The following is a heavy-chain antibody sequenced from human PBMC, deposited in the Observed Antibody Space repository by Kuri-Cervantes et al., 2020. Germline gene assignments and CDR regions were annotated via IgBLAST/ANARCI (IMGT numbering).Heavy chain of an antibody. Sequence: SVKVSCKASGYTFTYRYLHWVRQAPGQALEWMGWITPFNGNTNYAQKFQDRVTITRDRSMSTAYMELSSLRSEDTAVYYCAALYCSSTSCFNGGFDYWGQGTLVTVSS. D-gene: IGHD2-2*01. CDR1: GYTFTYRY. V-gene: IGHV1-45*02. CDR3: AALYCSSTSCFNGGFDY. J-gene: IGHJ4*02. CDR2: ITPFNGNT.